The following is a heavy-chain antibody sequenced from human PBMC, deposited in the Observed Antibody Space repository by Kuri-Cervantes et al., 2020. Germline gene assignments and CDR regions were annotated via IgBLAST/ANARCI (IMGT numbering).Heavy chain of an antibody. Sequence: GGSLRLSCAAAGFTFSSYGMHWVRQAPGKGLEWVAVISYDGSNKYYADSVKGRFTISRDNAKNSLFLQMNSLRAEDTAVYFCAKPTREPDSWGQGTLVTVSS. CDR2: ISYDGSNK. CDR3: AKPTREPDS. CDR1: GFTFSSYG. D-gene: IGHD5-12*01. V-gene: IGHV3-30*18. J-gene: IGHJ4*02.